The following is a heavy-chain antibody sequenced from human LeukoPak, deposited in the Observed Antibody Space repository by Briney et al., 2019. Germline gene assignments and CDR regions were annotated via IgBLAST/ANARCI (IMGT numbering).Heavy chain of an antibody. CDR1: GFTFSSYG. CDR2: IWYGESNK. J-gene: IGHJ4*02. Sequence: GRSLRLSCATSGFTFSSYGMHWVRQAPGKGLEWVAVIWYGESNKYYADSVKGRFTISRDNSKNTLYLQMNSLRAEDTAVYYCARHRGRRGHDYYYDSSGYADYFDYWGQGTLVTVSS. V-gene: IGHV3-33*08. CDR3: ARHRGRRGHDYYYDSSGYADYFDY. D-gene: IGHD3-22*01.